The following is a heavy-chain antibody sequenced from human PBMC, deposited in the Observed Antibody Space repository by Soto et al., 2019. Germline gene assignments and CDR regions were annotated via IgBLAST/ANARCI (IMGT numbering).Heavy chain of an antibody. CDR1: GASIGSFY. V-gene: IGHV4-59*01. CDR3: ARRALDGYNI. D-gene: IGHD5-12*01. Sequence: QVQLQESGPGLVKPSETLSLTCAVSGASIGSFYCTWLRQSPGKGLEWIGYIYNTANTRYNPSLKSRVTLSADTSKNHFSLKLTSVTAADSALYYCARRALDGYNIWGQGTLVTVSS. J-gene: IGHJ4*02. CDR2: IYNTANT.